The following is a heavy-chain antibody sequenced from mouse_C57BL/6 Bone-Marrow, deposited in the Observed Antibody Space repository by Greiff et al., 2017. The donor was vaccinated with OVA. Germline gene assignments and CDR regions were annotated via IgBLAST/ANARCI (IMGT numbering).Heavy chain of an antibody. CDR1: GFNIKDDY. Sequence: VHVKQSGAELVRPGASVKLSCTASGFNIKDDYMHWVKQRPEQGLEWIGWIDPENGDTEYASKFQGKATITADTSSNTAYLQLSSLTSEDTAVYYCTTELGWFAYWGQGTLVTVSA. V-gene: IGHV14-4*01. J-gene: IGHJ3*01. CDR2: IDPENGDT. D-gene: IGHD4-1*01. CDR3: TTELGWFAY.